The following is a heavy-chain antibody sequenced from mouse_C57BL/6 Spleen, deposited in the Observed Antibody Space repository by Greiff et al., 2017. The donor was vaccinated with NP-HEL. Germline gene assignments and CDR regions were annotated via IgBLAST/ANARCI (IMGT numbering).Heavy chain of an antibody. CDR2: INPNYGTT. J-gene: IGHJ1*03. V-gene: IGHV1-39*01. CDR3: ARGGYDHAHWYFDV. CDR1: GYSFTDYN. Sequence: EVQGVESGPELVKPGASVKISCKASGYSFTDYNMNWVKQSNGKSLEWIGVINPNYGTTSYNQKFKGKATLTLDQSSSTAYMQLNSLTSEDSAVYYCARGGYDHAHWYFDVWGTGTTVTVSS. D-gene: IGHD2-3*01.